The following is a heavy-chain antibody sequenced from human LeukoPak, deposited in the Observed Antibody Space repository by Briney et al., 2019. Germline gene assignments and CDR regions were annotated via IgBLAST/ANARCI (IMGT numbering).Heavy chain of an antibody. CDR1: GFTVSSNY. J-gene: IGHJ3*02. V-gene: IGHV3-74*03. D-gene: IGHD3-3*01. Sequence: PGGSLRLSCAASGFTVSSNYMSWVRQPPGMWLVWVSRINERGTDSMYAESVKGRFTISRDNAKNTVYLQMNSLRAEDTAVYYCARSLRNAFDIWGQGTMVTVSS. CDR2: INERGTDS. CDR3: ARSLRNAFDI.